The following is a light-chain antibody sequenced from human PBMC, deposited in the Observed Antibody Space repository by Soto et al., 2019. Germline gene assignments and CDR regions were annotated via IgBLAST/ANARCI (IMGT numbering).Light chain of an antibody. CDR1: QILLHGDGKTY. Sequence: DTVRTQTPLSLSFTPGQPASISCDXSQILLHGDGKTYFYWYLQKPGQPPQLLTYEVSRRLSGVPDRISGSGSGTDFTLKISRVEAVDVGVYYCMQSIQLPITFGQGTRLEIK. CDR2: EVS. V-gene: IGKV2D-29*01. CDR3: MQSIQLPIT. J-gene: IGKJ5*01.